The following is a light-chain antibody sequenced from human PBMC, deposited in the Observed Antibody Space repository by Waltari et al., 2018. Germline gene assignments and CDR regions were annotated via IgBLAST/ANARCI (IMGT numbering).Light chain of an antibody. V-gene: IGLV2-8*01. J-gene: IGLJ1*01. CDR1: SSDVGGYNY. CDR3: SSYAGSNNLGV. Sequence: QSALTQPPSASGSPGQSVTISCTGTSSDVGGYNYVSWYQQHPGKAPKLIIYEVSTRPSGAPDRFPGSKCGKPASLTVSGLQAEDEADYYCSSYAGSNNLGVFGTGTKVTVL. CDR2: EVS.